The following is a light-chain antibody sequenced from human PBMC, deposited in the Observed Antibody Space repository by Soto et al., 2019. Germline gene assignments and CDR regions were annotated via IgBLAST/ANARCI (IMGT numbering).Light chain of an antibody. J-gene: IGLJ1*01. Sequence: QSVLTQPASVSGSPGQSITISCTGTSSDVGGYKYVSWNQQHPGKAPKLMIYEVSNRPSGVSNRFSGSKSGNTASLTISGLQAEDEADYYCSSYTSSSTYVFGTGTKVTVL. CDR3: SSYTSSSTYV. CDR1: SSDVGGYKY. V-gene: IGLV2-14*01. CDR2: EVS.